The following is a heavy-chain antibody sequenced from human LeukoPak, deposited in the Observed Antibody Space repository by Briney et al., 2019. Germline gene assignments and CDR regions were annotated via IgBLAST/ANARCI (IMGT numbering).Heavy chain of an antibody. CDR2: ISSSSSYI. V-gene: IGHV3-21*01. Sequence: GGSLRLSCAASGFTFSSYSMNWVRQAPGKGLEWVSSISSSSSYIYYADSVKGRFTISRDNAKNSLYLQMNSLRAEDTGVYYCARAYYDSSGYYPYYFDYRGQGTLVPVS. CDR3: ARAYYDSSGYYPYYFDY. CDR1: GFTFSSYS. D-gene: IGHD3-22*01. J-gene: IGHJ4*02.